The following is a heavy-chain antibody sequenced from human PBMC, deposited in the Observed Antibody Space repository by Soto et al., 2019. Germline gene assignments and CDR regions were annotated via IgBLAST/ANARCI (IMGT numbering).Heavy chain of an antibody. Sequence: SQTLSLTCAFTGTSVSGNIPAWNCIRQSPSRGLEWLGRTYYRSRWYNDYAVSVKSRITVSPDTSKNQFSLQLNSVTPEDTAVYYCARSGPRGYIDYWGQGTMVTVSS. V-gene: IGHV6-1*01. J-gene: IGHJ4*02. CDR3: ARSGPRGYIDY. D-gene: IGHD3-22*01. CDR1: GTSVSGNIPA. CDR2: TYYRSRWYN.